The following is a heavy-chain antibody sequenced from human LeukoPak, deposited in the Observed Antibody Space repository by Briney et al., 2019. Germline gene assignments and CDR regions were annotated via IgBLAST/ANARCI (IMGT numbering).Heavy chain of an antibody. J-gene: IGHJ6*02. CDR3: ARGSFWSMSFGHDTERMDV. D-gene: IGHD3-3*01. CDR2: IIPIFGTA. Sequence: SVKVSCKASGGTFSSYAISWVRQAPGQGLEWMGGIIPIFGTANYAQKFQGRVTFTADESTSAAYMELSSLRSEDTAVYYCARGSFWSMSFGHDTERMDVWGQGTTVTVSS. CDR1: GGTFSSYA. V-gene: IGHV1-69*13.